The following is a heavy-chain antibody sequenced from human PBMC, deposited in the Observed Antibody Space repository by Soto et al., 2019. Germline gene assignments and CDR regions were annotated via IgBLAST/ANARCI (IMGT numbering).Heavy chain of an antibody. Sequence: SETLSLTCAVYGGSFSGYYWSWIRQPPGKGLEWIGEINHSGSTNYNPSLKSRVTISVDTSKNQFSLKLSSVTAADTAVYYCASLLRYCSGGSCYYNFDYWGQGTLVTVS. J-gene: IGHJ4*02. CDR3: ASLLRYCSGGSCYYNFDY. CDR2: INHSGST. V-gene: IGHV4-34*01. CDR1: GGSFSGYY. D-gene: IGHD2-15*01.